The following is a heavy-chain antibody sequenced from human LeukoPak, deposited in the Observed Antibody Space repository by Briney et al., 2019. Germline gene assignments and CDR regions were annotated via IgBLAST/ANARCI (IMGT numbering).Heavy chain of an antibody. J-gene: IGHJ5*02. V-gene: IGHV4-39*01. CDR2: IYYSGST. CDR1: GGSISSSSYY. CDR3: ARHIPRGSSNWFDP. Sequence: PSETLSLTCTVSGGSISSSSYYWGWIRQPPGKGLEWIGSIYYSGSTYYNPSLKSRVTISVDTSKNQFSLKLSSVTAADTAVYYCARHIPRGSSNWFDPWGQGTLVTVSS. D-gene: IGHD6-6*01.